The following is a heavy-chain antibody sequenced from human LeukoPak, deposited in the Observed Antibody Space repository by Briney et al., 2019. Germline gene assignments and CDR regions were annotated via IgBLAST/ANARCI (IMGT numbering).Heavy chain of an antibody. CDR1: GFTFSNAW. CDR2: IKQDGSEK. V-gene: IGHV3-7*03. Sequence: PGGSLRLSCAASGFTFSNAWMSWVRQAPGKGLEWVANIKQDGSEKYYVDSVKGRFTISRDNAKNSLYLQMNSLRAEDTAVYYCARGTNWRWLPDWGQGTLVTVSS. CDR3: ARGTNWRWLPD. J-gene: IGHJ4*02. D-gene: IGHD2-15*01.